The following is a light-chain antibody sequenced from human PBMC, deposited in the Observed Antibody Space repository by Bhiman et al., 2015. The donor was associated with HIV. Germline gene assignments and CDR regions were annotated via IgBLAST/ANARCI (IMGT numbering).Light chain of an antibody. Sequence: QSVLTQPPSVSAAPGQRVTISCTGFTSNIGLNYVSWYQQVPGTTPKLVIFENDRRFLGIPDRFSGSKSGXSATLGITGLQTGDEADYYCGTWDSSLRAWVFGGGTKLTVL. CDR3: GTWDSSLRAWV. V-gene: IGLV1-51*01. J-gene: IGLJ3*02. CDR1: TSNIGLNY. CDR2: END.